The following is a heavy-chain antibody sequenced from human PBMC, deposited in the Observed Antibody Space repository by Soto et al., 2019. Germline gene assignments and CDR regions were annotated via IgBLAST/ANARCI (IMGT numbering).Heavy chain of an antibody. CDR3: ARGPRNSGYGTAAGFYYYYNGMDV. CDR1: GGSFTAYY. V-gene: IGHV4-34*01. Sequence: QVQLQQWGAGLLKPSETLSLTCGVYGGSFTAYYWRWIRQPPGKGSEFIGEINHSASTNYSPSLKSRVTISIDTSRNHFSLTLRSVTAADTAVYYCARGPRNSGYGTAAGFYYYYNGMDVWGQGTTVTVSS. D-gene: IGHD5-12*01. J-gene: IGHJ6*02. CDR2: INHSAST.